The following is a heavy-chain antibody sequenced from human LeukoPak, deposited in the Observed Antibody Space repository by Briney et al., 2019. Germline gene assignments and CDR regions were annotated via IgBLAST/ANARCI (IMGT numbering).Heavy chain of an antibody. D-gene: IGHD3-10*01. V-gene: IGHV3-30*02. CDR2: IRYDGNDK. J-gene: IGHJ5*02. Sequence: GESLRLSCAASGFPFDYYGFHWVRQAPGKGLEWVAFIRYDGNDKFYGESVKGRFTISKDTSRNTLYLQMNSLRLEDTAVYYCAKDLMRDRWFGESWGQGTLVTVSS. CDR1: GFPFDYYG. CDR3: AKDLMRDRWFGES.